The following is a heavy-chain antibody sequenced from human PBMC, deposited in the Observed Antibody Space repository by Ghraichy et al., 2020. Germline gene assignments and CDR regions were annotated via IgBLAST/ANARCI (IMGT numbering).Heavy chain of an antibody. CDR1: GFTFGRHG. Sequence: GGSLRLSCAASGFTFGRHGMHWVRQAPGKGLEWVAIIWSDGSQKYYGDSVKGRFTISRDNSKNTLYLQMNSLRAEDTAVYYCATNKLYYYYYGMDVWGQGTAVTVS. J-gene: IGHJ6*02. CDR2: IWSDGSQK. CDR3: ATNKLYYYYYGMDV. V-gene: IGHV3-33*01.